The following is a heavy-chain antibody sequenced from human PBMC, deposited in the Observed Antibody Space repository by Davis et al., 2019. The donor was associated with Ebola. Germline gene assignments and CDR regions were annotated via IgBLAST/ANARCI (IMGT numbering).Heavy chain of an antibody. D-gene: IGHD2-21*01. CDR3: ARDVVVIGNDAFDI. V-gene: IGHV4-34*01. Sequence: MPSETLSLTCAVYGGSFSGYYRTWIRQPPGKGLEWIGEIDHNGITNYNPSLKSRVTISVDGSKNQFSLKLSSVTAADTAVYYCARDVVVIGNDAFDIWGQGTMVTVSS. CDR1: GGSFSGYY. J-gene: IGHJ3*02. CDR2: IDHNGIT.